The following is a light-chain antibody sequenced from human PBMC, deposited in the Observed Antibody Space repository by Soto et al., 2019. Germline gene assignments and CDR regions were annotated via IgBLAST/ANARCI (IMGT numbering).Light chain of an antibody. CDR2: KAS. CDR3: QQYHNLWT. V-gene: IGKV1-5*03. Sequence: DIPMTQSPSTLSASVGDRVTITCRASQSISSWLAWYQQKPGKAPKLLIYKASSLESGVPSRFSGSGSGTEFTLTISSLQPDDFATYYCQQYHNLWTFGQGTEVEIK. CDR1: QSISSW. J-gene: IGKJ1*01.